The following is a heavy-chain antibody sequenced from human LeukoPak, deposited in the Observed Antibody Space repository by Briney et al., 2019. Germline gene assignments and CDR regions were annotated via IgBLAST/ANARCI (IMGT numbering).Heavy chain of an antibody. D-gene: IGHD6-19*01. CDR1: GFTFSSYA. CDR2: ISYDGSNK. CDR3: AKDQVYAVAGTDAFDI. V-gene: IGHV3-30*04. Sequence: GGSLRLSCAASGFTFSSYAMHWVRQAPGKGLEWVAVISYDGSNKYYADSVKGRFTISRDNSKNTLYLQMNSLRAEDTAVYYCAKDQVYAVAGTDAFDIWGQGTMVTVSS. J-gene: IGHJ3*02.